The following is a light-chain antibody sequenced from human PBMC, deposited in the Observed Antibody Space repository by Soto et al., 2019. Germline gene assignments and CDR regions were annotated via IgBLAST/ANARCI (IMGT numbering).Light chain of an antibody. Sequence: LTQRPGTLSLSPGERATLSCRASQSVSSSYLAWYQQKPGQAPRLLIYGASSRATGIPDRFSGSGSGTDFTLTIXXLEPXXXAVYYCQXXXXPXXTFGPGPKVDI. CDR1: QSVSSSY. CDR2: GAS. V-gene: IGKV3-20*01. CDR3: QXXXXPXXT. J-gene: IGKJ3*01.